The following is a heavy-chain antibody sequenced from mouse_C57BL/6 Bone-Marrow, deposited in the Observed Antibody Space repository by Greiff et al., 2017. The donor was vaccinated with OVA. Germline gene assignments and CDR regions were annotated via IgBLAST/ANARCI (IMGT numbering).Heavy chain of an antibody. V-gene: IGHV1-4*01. J-gene: IGHJ2*01. CDR2: INPSSGYT. CDR3: ARRAYYSNYVRYYFDY. D-gene: IGHD2-5*01. Sequence: VQLQQSGAELARPGASVKMSCKASGYTFTSYTMHWVKQRPGQGLEWIGYINPSSGYTKYNQKFKDKATLTADKSSSTAYMQLSSLTSEDSAVYYCARRAYYSNYVRYYFDYWGQGTTLTVSS. CDR1: GYTFTSYT.